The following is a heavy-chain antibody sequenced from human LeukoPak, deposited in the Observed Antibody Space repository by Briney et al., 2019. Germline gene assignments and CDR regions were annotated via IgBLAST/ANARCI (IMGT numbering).Heavy chain of an antibody. Sequence: GGSLRLSCAASGFTVSSNYMSWVRQAPGKGLEWVSVIYSGGSTYYADSVKGRFTISRDNSKNTLYLQMNSLRAEDTAVYYCAKETRHTIFGVVIITVDYWGQGTLVTVSS. CDR1: GFTVSSNY. CDR2: IYSGGST. V-gene: IGHV3-66*01. CDR3: AKETRHTIFGVVIITVDY. J-gene: IGHJ4*02. D-gene: IGHD3-3*01.